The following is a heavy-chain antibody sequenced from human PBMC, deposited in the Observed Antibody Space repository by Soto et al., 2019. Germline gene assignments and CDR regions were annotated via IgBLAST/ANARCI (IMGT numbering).Heavy chain of an antibody. CDR2: IYYSGST. D-gene: IGHD4-17*01. J-gene: IGHJ5*02. Sequence: QVQLQESGPGLVKPSQTLSLTCTVSGGSISSGDYYWSWIRQPPGKGLEWIGYIYYSGSTYYNPSLKSRVTISVDTSKNQFSLKLSSVTATDTAVYYCAKSTVNTSRFGWFDPWGQGTLVTVSS. CDR1: GGSISSGDYY. CDR3: AKSTVNTSRFGWFDP. V-gene: IGHV4-30-4*01.